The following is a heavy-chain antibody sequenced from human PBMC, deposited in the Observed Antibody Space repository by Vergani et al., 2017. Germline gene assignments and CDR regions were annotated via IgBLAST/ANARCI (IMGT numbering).Heavy chain of an antibody. CDR3: GRVADFYGLGSRLLDL. Sequence: QVRLQESGPGLVKPSETLSLTCSVPGGSMSGYYWSWFRQPPGKELEWFGYMYHSGSTNYNPSLETRVTISGDTSKNQFSLKLNSVTAADTAVYYCGRVADFYGLGSRLLDLWGQGILVTVSS. V-gene: IGHV4-59*01. J-gene: IGHJ5*02. D-gene: IGHD3-10*01. CDR1: GGSMSGYY. CDR2: MYHSGST.